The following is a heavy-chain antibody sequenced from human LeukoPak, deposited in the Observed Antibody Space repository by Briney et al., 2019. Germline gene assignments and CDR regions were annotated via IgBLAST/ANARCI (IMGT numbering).Heavy chain of an antibody. CDR3: ARESGGGYYYDSSGYPYFDY. CDR1: GFTFSSYS. D-gene: IGHD3-22*01. CDR2: ISSSSSYI. V-gene: IGHV3-21*01. J-gene: IGHJ4*02. Sequence: GGSLRLSCAASGFTFSSYSMNWVRQAPGKGLEWVSSISSSSSYIYYADSVKGRFTISRDNAKNSLYLQMNSLRAEDTAVYYCARESGGGYYYDSSGYPYFDYWGQGTLVTVSS.